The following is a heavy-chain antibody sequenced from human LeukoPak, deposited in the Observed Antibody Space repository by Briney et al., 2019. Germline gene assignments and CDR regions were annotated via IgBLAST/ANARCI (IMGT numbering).Heavy chain of an antibody. V-gene: IGHV3-23*01. J-gene: IGHJ4*02. D-gene: IGHD2-2*01. CDR3: ARGSGPRDLVPAAMCY. Sequence: GGSLRLSCTASGLTFSSYAMSWVRLAPGRGLEWVSIISGDGGSTYYADSVKGRFTISRDNSKNTLYLQMSSLRAEDTAVYYCARGSGPRDLVPAAMCYWGQGTLVTVSS. CDR2: ISGDGGST. CDR1: GLTFSSYA.